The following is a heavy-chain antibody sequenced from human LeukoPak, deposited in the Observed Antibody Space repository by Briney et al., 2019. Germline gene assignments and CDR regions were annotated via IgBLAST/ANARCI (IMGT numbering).Heavy chain of an antibody. CDR2: IIPIFGTA. J-gene: IGHJ4*02. D-gene: IGHD2-15*01. V-gene: IGHV1-69*05. Sequence: SVKVSCKAFGGSFSSEAISWVRQAPGQGLEWMGGIIPIFGTANYAQKFQGRVAITTDESTSTAYMEVSSLRSEDTAVYYCGRKAGDCGGGSCYSIDYWGQGTLVTVSS. CDR1: GGSFSSEA. CDR3: GRKAGDCGGGSCYSIDY.